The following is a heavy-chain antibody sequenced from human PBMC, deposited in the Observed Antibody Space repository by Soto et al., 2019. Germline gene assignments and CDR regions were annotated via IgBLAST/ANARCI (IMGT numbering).Heavy chain of an antibody. J-gene: IGHJ6*04. D-gene: IGHD2-21*02. V-gene: IGHV3-48*03. CDR3: AKVAQGDPLISDYGRDV. CDR1: GFTFSTYE. CDR2: ISSSGSII. Sequence: PGGSLRLSCAASGFTFSTYEMNWVRQAPGKGLEWISYISSSGSIIFYADSVEGRFTISRDNAKKSLYLQMNSLRAEDTAVYYCAKVAQGDPLISDYGRDVCGKGTTGTVSS.